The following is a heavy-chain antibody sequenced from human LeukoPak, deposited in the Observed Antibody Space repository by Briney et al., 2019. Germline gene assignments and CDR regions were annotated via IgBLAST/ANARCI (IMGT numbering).Heavy chain of an antibody. J-gene: IGHJ5*02. V-gene: IGHV1-18*01. Sequence: ASVKVSCKASGYTFTFYGISWVRQAPGQGLEWMGWISAYNGNTNYAQKLQGRVTMTTDTSTSTAYMELRSLRSDDTAVYYCASSGWYGNWFDPWGQGTLVTVSS. CDR2: ISAYNGNT. D-gene: IGHD6-19*01. CDR3: ASSGWYGNWFDP. CDR1: GYTFTFYG.